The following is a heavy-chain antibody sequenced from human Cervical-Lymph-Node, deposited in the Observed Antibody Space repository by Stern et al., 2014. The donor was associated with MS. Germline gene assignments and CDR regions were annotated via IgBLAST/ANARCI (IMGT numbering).Heavy chain of an antibody. CDR3: AREGEYCSGSRCYPFLDY. J-gene: IGHJ4*02. V-gene: IGHV4-59*01. Sequence: QVKLQESGPGLVKPSETLSLTCTVSGGPLRSYYWNWIRQAPGQGLAWLWFIYHTGSVNYTPSLSSRVAMSVDTSKNQFSLTVSSVTAADTAVYYCAREGEYCSGSRCYPFLDYWGQGTLVTVSS. CDR1: GGPLRSYY. CDR2: IYHTGSV. D-gene: IGHD2-15*01.